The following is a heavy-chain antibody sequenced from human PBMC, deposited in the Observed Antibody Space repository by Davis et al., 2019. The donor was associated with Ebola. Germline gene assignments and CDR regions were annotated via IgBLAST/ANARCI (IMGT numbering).Heavy chain of an antibody. V-gene: IGHV6-1*01. CDR1: GDSVSSNTAA. CDR3: ARDPPYDQGYDY. CDR2: TYYRSNWFV. Sequence: MPSETLSLTCAISGDSVSSNTAAWNWIRQSPSRGLEWLGRTYYRSNWFVDYAVSVKSRMTINSDTSKNQFSLQLSSVTPEDTAVYYCARDPPYDQGYDYWGQGILVTVSS. D-gene: IGHD3-22*01. J-gene: IGHJ4*02.